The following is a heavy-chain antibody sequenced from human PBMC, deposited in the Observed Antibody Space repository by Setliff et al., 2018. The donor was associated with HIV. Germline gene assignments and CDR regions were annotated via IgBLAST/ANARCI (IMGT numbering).Heavy chain of an antibody. V-gene: IGHV4-4*02. CDR1: SGSISSSNW. CDR3: ASRVPAARHFDY. J-gene: IGHJ4*02. CDR2: IYHSGST. Sequence: SETLSLTCAVSSGSISSSNWWSWVRQPPGKELEWIGEIYHSGSTNYNPSLKSRVTVSLDRFKNQFSLKLTSVTAADTAVYYCASRVPAARHFDYWGQGTLVTVSS. D-gene: IGHD2-2*01.